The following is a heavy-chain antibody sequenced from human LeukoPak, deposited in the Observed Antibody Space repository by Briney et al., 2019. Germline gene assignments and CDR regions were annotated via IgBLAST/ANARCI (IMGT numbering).Heavy chain of an antibody. V-gene: IGHV3-7*01. CDR2: IKQDGSEK. CDR1: GFTFSSYW. CDR3: ARGLRSTNYYYYGMDV. Sequence: GGSLRLSCAASGFTFSSYWMSWVRQAPGKGLEWVANIKQDGSEKYYVDSVKGRFTISRDNAKNSLYLQMNSLRAEDTAVYYCARGLRSTNYYYYGMDVWGQGTTVTVSS. J-gene: IGHJ6*02. D-gene: IGHD4-17*01.